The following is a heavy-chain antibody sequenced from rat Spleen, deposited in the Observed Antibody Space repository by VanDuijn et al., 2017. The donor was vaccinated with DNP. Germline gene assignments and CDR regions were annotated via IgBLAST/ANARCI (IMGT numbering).Heavy chain of an antibody. J-gene: IGHJ2*01. CDR1: GFSLTSYN. CDR2: IWTGGRT. CDR3: ARGIPDFDY. Sequence: QVQLKESGPGLVQPSQTLSLTCTVSGFSLTSYNVHWVRQPPGKGLEWMGIIWTGGRTDYNSTLKSRLSISRDTSKSQVFLKMNSLQTEDTATYYCARGIPDFDYWGQGVMVTVSS. D-gene: IGHD2-2*01. V-gene: IGHV2-30*01.